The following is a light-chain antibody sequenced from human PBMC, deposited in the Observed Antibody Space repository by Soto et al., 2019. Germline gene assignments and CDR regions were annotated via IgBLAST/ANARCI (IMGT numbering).Light chain of an antibody. V-gene: IGLV2-14*01. CDR1: SSDVGGFNY. CDR2: EVS. Sequence: QSALPQPASVSGSPGQSITISCTGTSSDVGGFNYVSWYQHYPGEAPKLLIYEVSNRPSGVSSRFSGSKSGNMASLTISGLQADDEGDYYCSSFTTSNTWVFGGGTKLTVL. CDR3: SSFTTSNTWV. J-gene: IGLJ3*02.